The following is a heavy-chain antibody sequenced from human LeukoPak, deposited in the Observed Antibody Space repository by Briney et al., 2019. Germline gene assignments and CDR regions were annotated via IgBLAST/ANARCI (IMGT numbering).Heavy chain of an antibody. J-gene: IGHJ6*04. CDR2: IYHSGST. CDR1: GGSISSSNW. D-gene: IGHD2-15*01. Sequence: SETLSLTCAVSGGSISSSNWWSWVRQPPGKGLEWIGEIYHSGSTNYNPSLKSRVTISVDKSKNQFSLKLSSVTAADTAVYYCARPQVGYCSGGSCLTHYYYGMDVWGKGTTVTVSS. V-gene: IGHV4-4*02. CDR3: ARPQVGYCSGGSCLTHYYYGMDV.